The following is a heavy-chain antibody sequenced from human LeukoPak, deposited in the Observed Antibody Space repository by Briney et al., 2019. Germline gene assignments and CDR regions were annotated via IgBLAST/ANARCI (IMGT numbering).Heavy chain of an antibody. Sequence: AASVKVSCKASGYTFTSYGISWVRQAPGQGLEWMGWISAYNGNTNYAQKLQGRVTMTTDTSTSTAYMELRSLRSGDTAVYHCARDRYGGNWFDPWGQGTLVTVSS. CDR1: GYTFTSYG. D-gene: IGHD4-23*01. V-gene: IGHV1-18*01. CDR3: ARDRYGGNWFDP. CDR2: ISAYNGNT. J-gene: IGHJ5*02.